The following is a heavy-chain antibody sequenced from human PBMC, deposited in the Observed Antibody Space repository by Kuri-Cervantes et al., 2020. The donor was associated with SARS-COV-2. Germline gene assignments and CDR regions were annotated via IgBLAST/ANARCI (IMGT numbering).Heavy chain of an antibody. Sequence: SVKVSCKAPGGTFSSYAISWVRQAPGQGLEWMGGIIPIFGTANYAQKLQGRVTMTTDTSTSTAYMELRSLRSDDTAVYYCARVRTYCSSTSCYTGYFQHWGQGTLVTVSS. CDR2: IIPIFGTA. CDR1: GGTFSSYA. D-gene: IGHD2-2*02. V-gene: IGHV1-69*05. CDR3: ARVRTYCSSTSCYTGYFQH. J-gene: IGHJ1*01.